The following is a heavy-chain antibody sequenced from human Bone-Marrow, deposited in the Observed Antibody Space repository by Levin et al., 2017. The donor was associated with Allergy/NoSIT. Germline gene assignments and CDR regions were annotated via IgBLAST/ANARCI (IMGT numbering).Heavy chain of an antibody. CDR1: GFTFSSYW. Sequence: PGGSLRLSCAASGFTFSSYWMHWVRQAPGKGLVWVSRINSDGSSTSYADSVKGRFTISRDNAKNTLYLQMNSLRAEDTAVYYCARGSSTTVTTRGADLMMFWGQGTLVTVSS. CDR2: INSDGSST. CDR3: ARGSSTTVTTRGADLMMF. D-gene: IGHD4-17*01. V-gene: IGHV3-74*01. J-gene: IGHJ4*02.